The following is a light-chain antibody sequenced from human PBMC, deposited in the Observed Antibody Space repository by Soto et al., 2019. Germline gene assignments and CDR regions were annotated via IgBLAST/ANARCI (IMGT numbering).Light chain of an antibody. CDR3: QKYNSAPLT. V-gene: IGKV1-27*01. CDR1: QGXXVY. J-gene: IGKJ4*01. CDR2: AAS. Sequence: IQMTQSXXXLXXXLXXXXTXXCRASQGXXVYLAWFQQKPGNVPKLLIYAASTLXSGVPSRXSXXXXXXXXXLTISSLQPEDVATYYCQKYNSAPLTFGGGTKVEXK.